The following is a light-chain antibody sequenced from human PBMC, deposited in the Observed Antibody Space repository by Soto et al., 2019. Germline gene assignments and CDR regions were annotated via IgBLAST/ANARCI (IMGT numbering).Light chain of an antibody. CDR2: GAS. V-gene: IGKV3-20*01. CDR1: QSVNSNY. J-gene: IGKJ1*01. CDR3: QQSDDSPGT. Sequence: DIVLTQSPGTLSLSPGERATLSCRASQSVNSNYLAWYQQKPGQAPRLLIYGASNRATAIPDRFSGSGSGTDFTLTISRLEPEDFAVYYCQQSDDSPGTFGQGTKVEIK.